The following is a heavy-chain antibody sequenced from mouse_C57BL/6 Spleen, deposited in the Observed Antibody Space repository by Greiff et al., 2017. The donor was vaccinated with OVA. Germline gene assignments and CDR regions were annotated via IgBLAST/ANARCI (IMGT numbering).Heavy chain of an antibody. Sequence: VQLQQSGAELVKPGASVKLSCTASGFNIKDYYMHWVKQRTEQGLEWIGRIDPEDGETKYAPKFQGKATITADTSSNTAYLQLSSLTSEDAAVYFYSPDTTVDPFAYWGQGTLLTVSA. D-gene: IGHD1-1*01. V-gene: IGHV14-2*01. CDR3: SPDTTVDPFAY. CDR1: GFNIKDYY. CDR2: IDPEDGET. J-gene: IGHJ3*01.